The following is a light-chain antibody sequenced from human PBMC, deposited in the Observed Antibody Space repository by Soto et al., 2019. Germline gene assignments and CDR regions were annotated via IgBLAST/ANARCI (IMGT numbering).Light chain of an antibody. CDR2: DAS. V-gene: IGKV1-5*01. Sequence: DIQMTQSPSTLSASVGDRVTITCRASQSISSWLAWYQQKPGKAPKLLIYDASSLESGVPSRFSGSGSGTEFTLTISSLQPDDFATYYYQQYNSYPWTFGQGTRVEIK. J-gene: IGKJ1*01. CDR3: QQYNSYPWT. CDR1: QSISSW.